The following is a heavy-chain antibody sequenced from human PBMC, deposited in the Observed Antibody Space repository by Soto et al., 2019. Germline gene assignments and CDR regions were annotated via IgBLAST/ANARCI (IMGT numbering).Heavy chain of an antibody. CDR2: ISAYNGNT. D-gene: IGHD4-17*01. CDR1: GYTFTSYG. J-gene: IGHJ4*02. CDR3: ASLCLSDDYGELYLDY. Sequence: AAVKVSCKASGYTFTSYGISWVRQAPGQGLEWMGWISAYNGNTNYAQKLQGRVTMTTDTSTSTAYMELRSLRSDDTTVYYCASLCLSDDYGELYLDYWGQGILGSVS. V-gene: IGHV1-18*04.